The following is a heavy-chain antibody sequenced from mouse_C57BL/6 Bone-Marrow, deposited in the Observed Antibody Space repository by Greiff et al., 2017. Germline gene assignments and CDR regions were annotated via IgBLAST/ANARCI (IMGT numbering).Heavy chain of an antibody. J-gene: IGHJ3*01. CDR1: GFTFSDYG. CDR3: GRRGSSPFAY. CDR2: ISRGSSTI. Sequence: EVQVVESGGGLVKPGGSLKLSCAASGFTFSDYGMHWVRQAPEKGLEWVAYISRGSSTIYYADTVKGRFTISRDNARNTQFLQMTSLRSEDTAMYCCGRRGSSPFAYWGQGTLVTVSA. D-gene: IGHD1-1*01. V-gene: IGHV5-17*01.